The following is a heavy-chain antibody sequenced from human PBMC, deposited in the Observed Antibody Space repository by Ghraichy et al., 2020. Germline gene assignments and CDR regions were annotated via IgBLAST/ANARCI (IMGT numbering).Heavy chain of an antibody. CDR3: ARRGFYFDY. V-gene: IGHV4-34*01. Sequence: SETLSLTCAVYGGSFSGYYWSWIRQSPGKGLEWIGENTHSGSTKYNPSLKSRVTISVDTSKNQFTLHVRSVTAADTAVYYCARRGFYFDYWGQGTQVTVSS. CDR1: GGSFSGYY. J-gene: IGHJ4*02. CDR2: NTHSGST.